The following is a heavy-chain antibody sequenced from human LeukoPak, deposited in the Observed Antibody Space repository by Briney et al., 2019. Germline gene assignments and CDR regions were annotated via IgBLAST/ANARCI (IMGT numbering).Heavy chain of an antibody. V-gene: IGHV3-23*01. CDR3: ASHVVGAFDAFDI. CDR2: ISGSGGST. J-gene: IGHJ3*02. CDR1: GFTFSSYA. Sequence: GGSLRLSCAASGFTFSSYAMSWVRQAPGKGLEWVSAISGSGGSTYYADSVKGRFTISRDNSKNTLYLQMNSLRAEDTAVYYCASHVVGAFDAFDIWGQGTMVTVSS. D-gene: IGHD1-26*01.